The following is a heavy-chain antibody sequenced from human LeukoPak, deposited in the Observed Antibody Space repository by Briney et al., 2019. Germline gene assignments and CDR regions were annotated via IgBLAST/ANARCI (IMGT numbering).Heavy chain of an antibody. J-gene: IGHJ4*02. D-gene: IGHD3-22*01. CDR1: RYTFTAYY. Sequence: ASVKVSCKASRYTFTAYYMHWVRQAPGRGLEWMGWINPNSGATNYAQKFQDRVTMTRDTSISTAYMELSRLRSDDTALYYCARDQNYYDSTSYYGMDYWGQGTLVTVAS. CDR2: INPNSGAT. CDR3: ARDQNYYDSTSYYGMDY. V-gene: IGHV1-2*02.